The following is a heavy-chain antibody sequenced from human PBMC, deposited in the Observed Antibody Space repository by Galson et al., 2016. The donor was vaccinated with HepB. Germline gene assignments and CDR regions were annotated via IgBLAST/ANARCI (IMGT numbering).Heavy chain of an antibody. CDR3: ARGMGGITGYLQH. J-gene: IGHJ1*01. D-gene: IGHD1-14*01. CDR2: ISSDGGTT. CDR1: GFTFSTNV. Sequence: SLRLSCAASGFTFSTNVMHWVRRAPGKGLEWVAVISSDGGTTYYADSVKGRFTVSRDNSKNTVYLQMKSLRPEDTSVYYCARGMGGITGYLQHWGQGTLVTVSS. V-gene: IGHV3-30-3*01.